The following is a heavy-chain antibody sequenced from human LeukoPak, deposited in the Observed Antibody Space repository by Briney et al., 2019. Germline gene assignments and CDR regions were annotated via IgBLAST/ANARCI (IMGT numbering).Heavy chain of an antibody. CDR2: MNPNSGNT. CDR3: ARGGYDDGHFDY. CDR1: GYTFTSYD. V-gene: IGHV1-8*03. Sequence: ASVKVSCKASGYTFTSYDINWLRQATGQGLEWMGWMNPNSGNTGYAQKFQGRVTITRNTSISTAYMELSSLRSEDTAVYYCARGGYDDGHFDYWGQGTLVTVSS. J-gene: IGHJ4*02. D-gene: IGHD5-12*01.